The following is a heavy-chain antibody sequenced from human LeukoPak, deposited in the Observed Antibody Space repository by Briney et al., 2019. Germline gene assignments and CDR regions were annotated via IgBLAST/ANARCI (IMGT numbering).Heavy chain of an antibody. CDR3: ASCSNYYYYYYMDV. D-gene: IGHD6-13*01. CDR2: INHSGST. V-gene: IGHV4-34*01. CDR1: GGSFSGYY. Sequence: SETLSLTCAVYGGSFSGYYWSWIRQPPGKGLEWIGEINHSGSTNYNPSLKSRVTISVDTSKNQFSLKLSSVTAADTAVYYCASCSNYYYYYYMDVWGKGTTVTVSS. J-gene: IGHJ6*03.